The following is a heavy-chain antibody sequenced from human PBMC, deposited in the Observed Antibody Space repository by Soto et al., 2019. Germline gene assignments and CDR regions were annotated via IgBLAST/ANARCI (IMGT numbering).Heavy chain of an antibody. CDR2: IYTSGST. V-gene: IGHV4-4*07. CDR3: VRACSSTSCYDVFDC. J-gene: IGHJ4*02. Sequence: PWETLSRPCTSCLGSMRIYYGIWIRHPAGKGLQWIGRIYTSGSTNYNTSMKSRVTMSVDTSKNQFTLKLSSVTAADTAVYYCVRACSSTSCYDVFDCWGQGTLVTVSS. CDR1: LGSMRIYY. D-gene: IGHD2-2*01.